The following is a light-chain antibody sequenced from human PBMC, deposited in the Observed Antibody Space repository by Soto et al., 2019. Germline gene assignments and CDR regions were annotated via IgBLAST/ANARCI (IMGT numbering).Light chain of an antibody. CDR2: GAS. CDR1: QSVGSN. V-gene: IGKV3-15*01. CDR3: QQYNNWPPTWT. Sequence: EIVMTQSPATLSVSPGERATLSCRASQSVGSNLAWYQQKPGQAPRLLIYGASKRATGIPARFSGSRSGTEFTLTISSLQSEDFLVYYCQQYNNWPPTWTFGQGTKVEIK. J-gene: IGKJ1*01.